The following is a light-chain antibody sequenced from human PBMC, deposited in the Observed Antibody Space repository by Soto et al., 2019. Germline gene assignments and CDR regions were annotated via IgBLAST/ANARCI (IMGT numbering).Light chain of an antibody. CDR2: EAS. Sequence: EVVLTQSPATLSLSPGERATLSCRASQSISNSLAWYQQKPGQAPSLLIYEASNRATGIPARFSGTGSGTDFTLTISSLEPEDFAVYYCQQRYNWPPCTFGQGTKLEIK. CDR3: QQRYNWPPCT. J-gene: IGKJ2*02. V-gene: IGKV3-11*01. CDR1: QSISNS.